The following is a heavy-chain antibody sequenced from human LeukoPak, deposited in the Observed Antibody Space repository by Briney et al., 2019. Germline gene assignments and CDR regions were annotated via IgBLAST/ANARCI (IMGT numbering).Heavy chain of an antibody. D-gene: IGHD3-3*01. J-gene: IGHJ4*02. CDR3: AKSGVLRFLEWLPDGYFDY. Sequence: GGSLRLSCAPSGFTFSSYGMHWVRQAPGKGLEWVAVIWYDGSNKYYADSVKGRFTISRDNSKNTLYLQMNSLRAEDTAVYYCAKSGVLRFLEWLPDGYFDYWGQGTLVTVSS. CDR2: IWYDGSNK. CDR1: GFTFSSYG. V-gene: IGHV3-30*02.